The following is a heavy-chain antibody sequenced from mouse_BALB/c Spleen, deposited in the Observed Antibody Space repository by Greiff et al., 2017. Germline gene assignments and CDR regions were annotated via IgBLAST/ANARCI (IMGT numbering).Heavy chain of an antibody. Sequence: QVQLQQSAAELARPGASVKMSCKASGYTFTSYTMHWVKQRPGQGLEWIGYINPSSGYTEYNQKFKDKTTLTADKSSSTAYMQLSSLTSEDSAVYYCARDYRYDWYFDVWGAGTTVTVSS. V-gene: IGHV1-4*02. D-gene: IGHD2-14*01. J-gene: IGHJ1*01. CDR2: INPSSGYT. CDR3: ARDYRYDWYFDV. CDR1: GYTFTSYT.